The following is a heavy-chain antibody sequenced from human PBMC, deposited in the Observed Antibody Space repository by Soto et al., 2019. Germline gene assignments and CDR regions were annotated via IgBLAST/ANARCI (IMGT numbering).Heavy chain of an antibody. CDR3: AKSARFGGTGKDAFDI. Sequence: PGGSLRLSCAASGFTFSSYGMHWVRQAPGKGLEWVAVISYDGSNKYYADSVKGRFTISRDNSKNTLYLQMNSLRAEDTAVYYCAKSARFGGTGKDAFDIWGQGTMVTVSS. J-gene: IGHJ3*02. D-gene: IGHD3-10*01. V-gene: IGHV3-30*18. CDR2: ISYDGSNK. CDR1: GFTFSSYG.